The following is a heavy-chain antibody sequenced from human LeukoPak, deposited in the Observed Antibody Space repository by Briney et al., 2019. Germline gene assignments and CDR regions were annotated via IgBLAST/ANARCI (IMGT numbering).Heavy chain of an antibody. J-gene: IGHJ4*02. V-gene: IGHV3-30*02. CDR3: AKVKDIVVVPAATYFDY. Sequence: GGSLRLSCAASGFTFSSYGMHWVRQAPGKGLEWVAFIRYDGSNKYYADSVKGRFTISRDNSKNTLYLQMNSLRAEDTAVYYCAKVKDIVVVPAATYFDYWGQGTLVTVSS. D-gene: IGHD2-2*01. CDR2: IRYDGSNK. CDR1: GFTFSSYG.